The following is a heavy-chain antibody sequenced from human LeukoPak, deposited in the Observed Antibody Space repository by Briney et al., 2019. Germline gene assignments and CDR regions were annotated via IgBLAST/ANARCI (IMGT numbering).Heavy chain of an antibody. CDR2: ISGSGGST. D-gene: IGHD4-17*01. CDR1: GFTFSSYA. J-gene: IGHJ4*02. Sequence: GGSLRLSCAASGFTFSSYAMSWVRQAPGKGLEWVSAISGSGGSTYYADSVKGRFTISRDNAKNTLYLQMNSLRAEDTAVYYCARGHYGDHRDLGIDYWGQGTLVTVSS. CDR3: ARGHYGDHRDLGIDY. V-gene: IGHV3-23*01.